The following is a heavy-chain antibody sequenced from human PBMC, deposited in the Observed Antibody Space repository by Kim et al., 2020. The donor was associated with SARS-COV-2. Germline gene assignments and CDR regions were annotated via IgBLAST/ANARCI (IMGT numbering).Heavy chain of an antibody. V-gene: IGHV1-46*01. J-gene: IGHJ4*02. D-gene: IGHD1-26*01. CDR2: ISPSGGGT. CDR1: GYIFTNYY. Sequence: ASVKVSCTASGYIFTNYYMHWVRQAPGQGLEWMGMISPSGGGTSYAQKFQGRVTLTRDTSTSTVYMELRSLRSEDTAVYYCAREPHSSGTLYYFDWWGRG. CDR3: AREPHSSGTLYYFDW.